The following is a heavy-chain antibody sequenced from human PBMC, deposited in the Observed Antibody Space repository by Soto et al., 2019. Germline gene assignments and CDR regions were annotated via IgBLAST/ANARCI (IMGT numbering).Heavy chain of an antibody. Sequence: TLSLTCAVSGGSISSGDYSWSWIRQPPGQGLEWIGNIYHSGTTYYNPSLKSRVTISLDRSKNQIPLKLTSVTAADTAVYYCARAGQSGYDYHFDYWGQGTLVTVSS. D-gene: IGHD5-12*01. CDR3: ARAGQSGYDYHFDY. CDR1: GGSISSGDYS. V-gene: IGHV4-30-2*01. J-gene: IGHJ4*01. CDR2: IYHSGTT.